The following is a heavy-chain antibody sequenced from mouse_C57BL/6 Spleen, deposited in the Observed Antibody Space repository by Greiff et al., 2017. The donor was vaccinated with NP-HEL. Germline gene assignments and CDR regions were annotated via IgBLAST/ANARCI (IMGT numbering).Heavy chain of an antibody. CDR3: ARWYYGSSYVYFDY. CDR1: GYTFTSYG. V-gene: IGHV1-81*01. CDR2: IYPRSGNT. Sequence: VQLQQSGAELARPGASVKLSCKASGYTFTSYGISWVKQRTGQGLEWIGEIYPRSGNTYYNEKFKGKATLTADKSSSTAYMVLRSLTSEDSAVYFCARWYYGSSYVYFDYWGQGTTLTVSS. D-gene: IGHD1-1*01. J-gene: IGHJ2*01.